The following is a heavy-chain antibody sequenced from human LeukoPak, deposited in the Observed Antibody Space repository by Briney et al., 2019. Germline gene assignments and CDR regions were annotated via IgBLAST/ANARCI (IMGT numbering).Heavy chain of an antibody. CDR3: AKAGCGDGSCYYAEYYQH. D-gene: IGHD2-15*01. CDR1: GFTFGTYA. Sequence: GGSLRLSCAASGFTFGTYAMSWVRQAPGKGLEWASGISDGGGSIHYADSVRGRFTISRDSSKNTLYLQMNSLRAEDKAVYYCAKAGCGDGSCYYAEYYQHWGQGTLVTVSS. V-gene: IGHV3-23*01. CDR2: ISDGGGSI. J-gene: IGHJ1*01.